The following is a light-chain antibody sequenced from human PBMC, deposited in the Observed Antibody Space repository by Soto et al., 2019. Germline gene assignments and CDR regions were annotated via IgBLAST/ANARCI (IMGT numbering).Light chain of an antibody. Sequence: DIVMTQSPDSLAVSLGERATINCKSSQSVLYSSNHQNYLAWYQQKPGQPPQLLIYWASTRESGVPDRFSGSGSGTDFTLSISSLQAEDVAVYYCQQYYNTPLTFGGGTKVDIK. V-gene: IGKV4-1*01. CDR3: QQYYNTPLT. J-gene: IGKJ4*01. CDR1: QSVLYSSNHQNY. CDR2: WAS.